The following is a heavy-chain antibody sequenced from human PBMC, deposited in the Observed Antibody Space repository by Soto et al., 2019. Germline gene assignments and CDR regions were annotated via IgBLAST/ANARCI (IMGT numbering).Heavy chain of an antibody. CDR2: IIPVFGKT. D-gene: IGHD3-16*01. J-gene: IGHJ4*02. CDR3: GRGGGPYVWLHEF. V-gene: IGHV1-69*01. Sequence: QGQLVQSGPEVKRPGSSGKISCKVSGGLFSCFAVSWVRQAPGQGLEWRGGIIPVFGKTNYAEKFQDRVTITADDSADTGYGEMSGLKSGDWAIYYCGRGGGPYVWLHEFWGQGTLVTVTS. CDR1: GGLFSCFA.